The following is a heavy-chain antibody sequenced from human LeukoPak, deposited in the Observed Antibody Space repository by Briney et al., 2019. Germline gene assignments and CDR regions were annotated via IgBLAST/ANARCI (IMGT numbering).Heavy chain of an antibody. Sequence: SETLSLTCTVSGGSISSGDYYWSWIRRPPGKGLEWIGYIYYSGSTYYNPSLKSRVTISVDTSKNQFSLKLSSVTAADTAVYYCAKNRKWLLPDYWGQGTLVTVSS. CDR3: AKNRKWLLPDY. CDR2: IYYSGST. D-gene: IGHD3-22*01. CDR1: GGSISSGDYY. V-gene: IGHV4-30-4*01. J-gene: IGHJ4*02.